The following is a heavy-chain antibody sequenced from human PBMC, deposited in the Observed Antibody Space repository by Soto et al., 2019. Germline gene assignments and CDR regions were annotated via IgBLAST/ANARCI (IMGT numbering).Heavy chain of an antibody. CDR2: ISYDGSNK. V-gene: IGHV3-30*18. J-gene: IGHJ6*02. CDR3: AKPQYCGGDCYSGYYYYGMDV. D-gene: IGHD2-21*02. Sequence: PGGSLRLSCAASGFTFSSYGMHWVRQAPGKGLEWVAVISYDGSNKYYADSVKGRFTISRDNSKNTLYLQMNSLRAEDTAVYYCAKPQYCGGDCYSGYYYYGMDVWGQGTTVTVSS. CDR1: GFTFSSYG.